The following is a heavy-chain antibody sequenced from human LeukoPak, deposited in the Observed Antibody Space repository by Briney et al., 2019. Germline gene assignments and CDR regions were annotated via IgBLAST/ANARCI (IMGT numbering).Heavy chain of an antibody. CDR3: ARDSLIMGMTNFPYYFDY. D-gene: IGHD3-10*01. J-gene: IGHJ4*02. CDR2: LYYSGST. V-gene: IGHV4-39*07. CDR1: GGSISSSSYY. Sequence: KSSETMSLTCTVSGGSISSSSYYWGWIRQPPGKGLEWIGSLYYSGSTYYNPSLKSRVTISVDTSKNQFSLKLSSVTAADTAVYYCARDSLIMGMTNFPYYFDYWGQGTLVTVSS.